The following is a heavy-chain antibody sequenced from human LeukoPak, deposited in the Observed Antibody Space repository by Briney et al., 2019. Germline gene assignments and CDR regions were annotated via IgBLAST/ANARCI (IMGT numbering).Heavy chain of an antibody. J-gene: IGHJ5*02. D-gene: IGHD6-19*01. CDR2: ISSSSSYI. V-gene: IGHV3-21*01. Sequence: GGSLRLSCAASGFTFSSYSMNWVRQAPGKGLEWVSSISSSSSYIYYADSVKGRFTISRGNAKNSLYLQMNSLRAEDTAVYYCARVARASYSSGWQYNWFDPWGQGTLVTVSS. CDR3: ARVARASYSSGWQYNWFDP. CDR1: GFTFSSYS.